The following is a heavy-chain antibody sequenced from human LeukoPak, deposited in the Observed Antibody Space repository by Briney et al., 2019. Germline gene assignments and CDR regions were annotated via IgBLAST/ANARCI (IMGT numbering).Heavy chain of an antibody. CDR3: ARSGRGVDSFYFYMDV. Sequence: RGSLRLSCAASGFTFSQYWMSWVRQAPGKGLEWVANIKQDGSEKQDGSEKNYVDSVKGRFTISRDNAKNSLYLQMNSLRAEDTAVYYCARSGRGVDSFYFYMDVWGKGTTVTVSS. CDR1: GFTFSQYW. D-gene: IGHD3-10*01. V-gene: IGHV3-7*01. CDR2: IKQDGSEKQDGSEK. J-gene: IGHJ6*03.